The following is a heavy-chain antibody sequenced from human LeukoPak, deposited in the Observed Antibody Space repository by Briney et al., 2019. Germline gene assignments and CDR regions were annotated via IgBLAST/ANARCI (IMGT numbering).Heavy chain of an antibody. CDR2: ISAYNGNT. CDR3: ARTSYYDSSGYWYDY. J-gene: IGHJ4*02. CDR1: GYTFTSYG. D-gene: IGHD3-22*01. Sequence: ASVKVSCKASGYTFTSYGISWVRQAPGQGLEWMGWISAYNGNTNYAQKPQGRVTMTTDTSTSTAYMELRSLRSDDTAVYYCARTSYYDSSGYWYDYWGQGTLVTVSS. V-gene: IGHV1-18*01.